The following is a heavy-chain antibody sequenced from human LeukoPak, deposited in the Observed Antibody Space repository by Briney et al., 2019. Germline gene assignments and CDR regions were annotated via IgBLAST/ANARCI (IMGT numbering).Heavy chain of an antibody. CDR2: IYHSGST. CDR1: GGSISSGGYS. D-gene: IGHD3-10*01. J-gene: IGHJ5*02. Sequence: PAQTLSLTCAVSGGSISSGGYSWGWIRQPPGKGLEWIEYIYHSGSTYYNPSLKSRVTISVNRSKNQFSLKLSSVTAADTAVYYCARAPMVRGVIIGWFDPWGQGTLVTVSS. CDR3: ARAPMVRGVIIGWFDP. V-gene: IGHV4-30-2*01.